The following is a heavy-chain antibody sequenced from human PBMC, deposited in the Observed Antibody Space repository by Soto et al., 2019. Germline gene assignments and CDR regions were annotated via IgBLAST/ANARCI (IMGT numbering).Heavy chain of an antibody. CDR1: GGSISPYY. Sequence: QVQLQESGPALVKPSETLSLTCTVSGGSISPYYWSWIRQPPGKGLEWIGYIYYSGNTNYNPSLESRVTISVDTSRNQFSLKLTSVTAADTAVYYCARKGAAASYSHYYMDVWGRGTTVTVSS. CDR3: ARKGAAASYSHYYMDV. V-gene: IGHV4-59*01. D-gene: IGHD6-13*01. CDR2: IYYSGNT. J-gene: IGHJ6*03.